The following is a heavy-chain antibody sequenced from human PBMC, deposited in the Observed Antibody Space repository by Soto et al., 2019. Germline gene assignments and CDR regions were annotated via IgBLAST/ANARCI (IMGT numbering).Heavy chain of an antibody. CDR3: AKDRPKKETNTGYAYYDMDV. Sequence: QVQLVESGGGVVQPGRSLRLSCAASGFTFSSYGMHWVRQAPGKGLEWVAVTSYDGTNSYYADSVKGRFTISRDNSKNTLYMQVNSLGAEDTAAYYWAKDRPKKETNTGYAYYDMDVWGQGTTVTVSS. CDR2: TSYDGTNS. CDR1: GFTFSSYG. V-gene: IGHV3-30*18. J-gene: IGHJ6*02. D-gene: IGHD2-8*01.